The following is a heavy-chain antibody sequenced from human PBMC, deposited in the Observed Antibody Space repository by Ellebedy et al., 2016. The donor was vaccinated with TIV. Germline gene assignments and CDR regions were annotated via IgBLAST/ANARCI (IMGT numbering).Heavy chain of an antibody. CDR1: GYTFTSDL. V-gene: IGHV1-46*01. D-gene: IGHD2-8*02. CDR2: VNPFNGGT. CDR3: AREGGVYYFDY. J-gene: IGHJ4*02. Sequence: AASVKASCKASGYTFTSDLIHWVRQAPGQGLEWMGTVNPFNGGTGYAQRFQGRVTMTRDTSASTVYMELSSLRSDEPAVYYCAREGGVYYFDYWGQGTLVTVSS.